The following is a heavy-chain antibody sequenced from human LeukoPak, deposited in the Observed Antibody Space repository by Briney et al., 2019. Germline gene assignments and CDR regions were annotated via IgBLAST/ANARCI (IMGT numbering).Heavy chain of an antibody. V-gene: IGHV4-4*07. Sequence: PETLSLTCTVSGGSISSYDWSWIRQPARKGLYWIGRIYTSGSTNYNPSLKSRVTMSVDTSKNQFSLKLSSVTAADTAVYYCARDHRWHAPWYYYMDVWGKGTMVTVSS. D-gene: IGHD4-23*01. CDR1: GGSISSYD. CDR3: ARDHRWHAPWYYYMDV. CDR2: IYTSGST. J-gene: IGHJ6*03.